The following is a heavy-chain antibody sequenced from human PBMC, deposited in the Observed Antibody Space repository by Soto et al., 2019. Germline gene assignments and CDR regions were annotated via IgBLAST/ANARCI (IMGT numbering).Heavy chain of an antibody. CDR3: ASYGDYVDSII. J-gene: IGHJ4*02. CDR1: GYTFTSYG. V-gene: IGHV1-24*01. Sequence: GASVKVSCKASGYTFTSYGISWVRQAPGKGLEWMGGFDPEDGETIYAQKFQGRVTMTEDTSTDTAYMELSSLRSEDTAVYYCASYGDYVDSIIWGQGTLVTVSS. D-gene: IGHD4-17*01. CDR2: FDPEDGET.